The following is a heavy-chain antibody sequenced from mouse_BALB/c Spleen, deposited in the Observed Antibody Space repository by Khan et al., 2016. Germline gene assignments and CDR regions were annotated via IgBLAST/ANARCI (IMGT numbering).Heavy chain of an antibody. J-gene: IGHJ2*01. Sequence: EVQLQESGAELVKPGASVKLSCTASGFNIKDTYMHWVKQRPEQGLEWIGRIDPANGNTKYDPKFQGKATITADTSSTTAHLQLSSLTSDVTAVSYSLTGSLDYCCRGTTLTVSS. CDR3: LTGSLDY. CDR2: IDPANGNT. D-gene: IGHD4-1*01. V-gene: IGHV14-3*02. CDR1: GFNIKDTY.